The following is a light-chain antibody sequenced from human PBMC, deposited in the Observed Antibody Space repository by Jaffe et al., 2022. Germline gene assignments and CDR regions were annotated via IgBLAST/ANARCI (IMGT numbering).Light chain of an antibody. CDR3: QSADSSGTYRNVV. CDR1: ALPKQY. CDR2: KDN. V-gene: IGLV3-25*03. Sequence: SYEVTQPPSVSVSPGQTARITCSGDALPKQYAYWYQQKPGQAPVLVIYKDNERPSGIPERFSGSSSGTTVTLTISGVQAEDEADYYCQSADSSGTYRNVVFGGGTKLTVL. J-gene: IGLJ2*01.